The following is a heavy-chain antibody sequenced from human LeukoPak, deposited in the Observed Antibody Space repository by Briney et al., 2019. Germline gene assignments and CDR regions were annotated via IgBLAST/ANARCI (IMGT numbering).Heavy chain of an antibody. CDR2: IYYSGST. Sequence: SQTLSLTCTVSGGSISSGDYYWSWIRQPPGKGLEWIGYIYYSGSTYYNPSLKSRVTISVDTSKNQFSLKLSSVTAADTAVYYCARRITIFGVVIRHFDYWGQGTLVTVSS. D-gene: IGHD3-3*01. CDR1: GGSISSGDYY. CDR3: ARRITIFGVVIRHFDY. J-gene: IGHJ4*02. V-gene: IGHV4-30-4*08.